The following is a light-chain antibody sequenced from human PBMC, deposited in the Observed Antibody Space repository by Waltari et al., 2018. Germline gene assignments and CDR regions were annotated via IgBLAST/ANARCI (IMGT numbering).Light chain of an antibody. V-gene: IGKV3-20*01. J-gene: IGKJ1*01. CDR3: QRYGTLPAT. CDR2: DAS. CDR1: QSVSRALRT. Sequence: EIVLTQSPGTLSLSPGERATLSCRASQSVSRALRTLAWYQQKPGQAPRLLIYDASTRATGIPDRFSGSGSGTDLTLTISRLEPDDFAVYYCQRYGTLPATFGQGTKVEIK.